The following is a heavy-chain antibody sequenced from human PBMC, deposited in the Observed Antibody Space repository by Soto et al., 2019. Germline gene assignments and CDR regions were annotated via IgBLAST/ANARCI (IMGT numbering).Heavy chain of an antibody. D-gene: IGHD3-22*01. CDR1: GFNFGNYA. V-gene: IGHV3-49*04. CDR2: IRSEAYGGTT. Sequence: VRLVESGGGLVESGRSLRLSCTGSGFNFGNYALSWVRQAPGKGPEWVGFIRSEAYGGTTDYAASVKGRFIISRDDSKSIAYLEINSLQTDDTAVYYCTRYYYESSGYYVYWGQGTLVTVSS. CDR3: TRYYYESSGYYVY. J-gene: IGHJ4*02.